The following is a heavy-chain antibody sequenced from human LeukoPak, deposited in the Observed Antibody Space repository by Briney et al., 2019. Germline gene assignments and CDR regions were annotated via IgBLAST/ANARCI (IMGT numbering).Heavy chain of an antibody. CDR3: ARETAGGGYDY. CDR2: INHSGST. CDR1: GGSFSGYY. V-gene: IGHV4-34*01. Sequence: SETLSLTCAVYGGSFSGYYWSWIRQPPGKGLEWIGEINHSGSTNYNPSLKSRVTISVDTSKNQSSIKLSSVTAADTAVYYCARETAGGGYDYWGQGTLVTVSS. J-gene: IGHJ4*02. D-gene: IGHD3-16*01.